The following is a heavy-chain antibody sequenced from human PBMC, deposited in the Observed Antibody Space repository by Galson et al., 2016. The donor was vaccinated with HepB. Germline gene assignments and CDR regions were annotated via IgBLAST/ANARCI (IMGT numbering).Heavy chain of an antibody. Sequence: PALVKPTQTLTLTCTLSGFSLSTSGAGVGLIRQPPGKALEWLALIYWDDDKRFRPSLKSRLTITRGTSKNQVVLEMTNMDPVDTATYYCARSGGYCSFDSSCYSFDAFDFWGQGTVVTVSS. V-gene: IGHV2-5*02. D-gene: IGHD2-15*01. J-gene: IGHJ3*01. CDR3: ARSGGYCSFDSSCYSFDAFDF. CDR2: IYWDDDK. CDR1: GFSLSTSGAG.